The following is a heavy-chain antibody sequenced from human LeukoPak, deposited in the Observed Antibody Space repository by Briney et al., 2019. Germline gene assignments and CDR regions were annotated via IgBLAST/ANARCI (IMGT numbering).Heavy chain of an antibody. J-gene: IGHJ4*02. CDR3: ARRVNERGFLGYCSSTSCPKGGYFDY. Sequence: PSETLSLTCTVSGGSISSSSYYWGWIRQPPGKGLEWIGSIYYSGSTYYNPSLKSRVTISVDTSKNQFSLKLSSVTAADTAVYYCARRVNERGFLGYCSSTSCPKGGYFDYWGQGTLVTVSS. V-gene: IGHV4-39*01. D-gene: IGHD2-2*01. CDR1: GGSISSSSYY. CDR2: IYYSGST.